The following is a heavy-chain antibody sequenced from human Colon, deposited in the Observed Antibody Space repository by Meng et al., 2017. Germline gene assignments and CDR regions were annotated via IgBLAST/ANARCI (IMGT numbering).Heavy chain of an antibody. D-gene: IGHD4-17*01. J-gene: IGHJ4*02. CDR1: GGSISSNW. Sequence: QVQLQESGPGLVKPSGTLSLTCAVSGGSISSNWWSWVRQPPGKGLEWIGEFFHTGRTNYDPSLKSRVTISVDKSNNQFSLKLSSVTAADTAVYYCARVRIYGLSDYWGQGTLVTVSS. CDR2: FFHTGRT. V-gene: IGHV4-4*02. CDR3: ARVRIYGLSDY.